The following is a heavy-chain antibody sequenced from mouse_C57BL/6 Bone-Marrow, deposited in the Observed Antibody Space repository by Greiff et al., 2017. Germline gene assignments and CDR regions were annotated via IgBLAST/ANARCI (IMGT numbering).Heavy chain of an antibody. V-gene: IGHV1-42*01. CDR1: GYSFTGYY. CDR2: INPSTGGT. D-gene: IGHD1-2*01. CDR3: ARGLRPSWFAY. Sequence: VQLKESGPELVKPGASVKISCKASGYSFTGYYMNWVKQSPEKSLEWIGEINPSTGGTTYNQKFKAKATLTVDKSSSTAYMQLKSLTSEDSAVYYCARGLRPSWFAYWGQGTLVTVSA. J-gene: IGHJ3*01.